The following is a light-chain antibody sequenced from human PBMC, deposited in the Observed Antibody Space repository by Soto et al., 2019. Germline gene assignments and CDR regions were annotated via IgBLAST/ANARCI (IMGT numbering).Light chain of an antibody. CDR3: QQRSASIT. J-gene: IGKJ5*01. Sequence: IVLAQSPDTLSFSPGERATLSCWASHSVTTHLAWFQKRPGQTPRLIYAAATTRAPGIPARFSGRASGEDFTLTISRLEPEYFAVYYCQQRSASITFGQGTRLEIK. CDR1: HSVTTH. CDR2: AAT. V-gene: IGKV3-11*01.